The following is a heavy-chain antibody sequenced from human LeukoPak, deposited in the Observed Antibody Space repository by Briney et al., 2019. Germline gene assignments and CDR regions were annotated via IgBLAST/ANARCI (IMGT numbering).Heavy chain of an antibody. CDR3: ARGHRYGCLSGDHYYYYMDV. V-gene: IGHV1-2*02. CDR2: INPKSGGT. Sequence: ASVKVSCKASGYTFTGYYMYWVRQAPGHKVDRIGWINPKSGGTNYAQKLQGRVTMTRDASISTAYMELRRLRSGDTGVYYCARGHRYGCLSGDHYYYYMDVWGKGTSVTISS. D-gene: IGHD5-18*01. CDR1: GYTFTGYY. J-gene: IGHJ6*03.